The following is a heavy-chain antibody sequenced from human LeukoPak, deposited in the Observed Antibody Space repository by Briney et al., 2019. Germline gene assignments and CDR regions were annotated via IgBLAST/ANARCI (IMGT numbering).Heavy chain of an antibody. D-gene: IGHD3-22*01. CDR2: IIPIFGTA. V-gene: IGHV1-69*05. Sequence: ASVKFSCKASGGTFSSYAISWVRQAPGQGLEWMGRIIPIFGTANYAQKFQGRVTITTDESTSTAYMELSSLRSEDTAVYYCAREDAYYYDSSGDFDYWGQGTLVTVSS. CDR3: AREDAYYYDSSGDFDY. CDR1: GGTFSSYA. J-gene: IGHJ4*02.